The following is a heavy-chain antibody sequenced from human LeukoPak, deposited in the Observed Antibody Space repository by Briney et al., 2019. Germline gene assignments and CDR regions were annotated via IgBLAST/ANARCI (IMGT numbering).Heavy chain of an antibody. D-gene: IGHD3-16*02. CDR2: IYSGGST. CDR1: GFTVSSNY. J-gene: IGHJ4*02. CDR3: ARARLRLGELSPRGYFDY. Sequence: GGSLRLSCAASGFTVSSNYMTWVRQAPGKGLEWVSVIYSGGSTYYADSVKGRFTISRDNSKNTLYLQMNSLRAEDTAVYYCARARLRLGELSPRGYFDYWGQGTLVTVSS. V-gene: IGHV3-53*01.